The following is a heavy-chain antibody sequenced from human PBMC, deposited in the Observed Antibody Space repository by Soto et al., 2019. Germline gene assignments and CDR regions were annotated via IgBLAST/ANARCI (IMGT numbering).Heavy chain of an antibody. J-gene: IGHJ4*02. CDR3: ARDFIAAAGTGLDY. D-gene: IGHD6-13*01. Sequence: PGGSLRLSCAASGFTFSSYSMNWVRQAPGKGLEWVSSISSSSSYIYHADSVKGRFTISRDNAKNSLYLQMNSLRAEDTAVYYCARDFIAAAGTGLDYWGQGTLVTVSS. V-gene: IGHV3-21*01. CDR2: ISSSSSYI. CDR1: GFTFSSYS.